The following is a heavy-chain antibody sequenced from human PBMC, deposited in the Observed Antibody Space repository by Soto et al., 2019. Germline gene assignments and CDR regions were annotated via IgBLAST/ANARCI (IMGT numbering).Heavy chain of an antibody. V-gene: IGHV3-23*01. D-gene: IGHD6-13*01. CDR3: AKDSGGRTSWYGVGFDP. CDR2: ISGSGGST. CDR1: GFTFSNYA. Sequence: EVQLLESGGGLVQPGGSPRLSCAASGFTFSNYAMSWVRQAPGKGLEWVSTISGSGGSTYYADSVKGRFTISRDNSKNTLYLQMNSLRAEDTAVYYCAKDSGGRTSWYGVGFDPWGQGTLVTVSS. J-gene: IGHJ5*02.